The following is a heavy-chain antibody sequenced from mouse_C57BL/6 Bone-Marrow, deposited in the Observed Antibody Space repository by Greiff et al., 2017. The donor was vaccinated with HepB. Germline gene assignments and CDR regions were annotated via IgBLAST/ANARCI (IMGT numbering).Heavy chain of an antibody. Sequence: VKLMESGAELVRPGTSVKMSCKASGYTFTNYWIGWAKQRPGHGLEWIGDIYPGGGYTNYNEKFKGKATLTADKSSSTAYMQFSSLTSEDSAIYYCARRGDYGNYEDYFDYWGQGTTLTVSS. V-gene: IGHV1-63*01. CDR2: IYPGGGYT. J-gene: IGHJ2*01. CDR1: GYTFTNYW. CDR3: ARRGDYGNYEDYFDY. D-gene: IGHD2-1*01.